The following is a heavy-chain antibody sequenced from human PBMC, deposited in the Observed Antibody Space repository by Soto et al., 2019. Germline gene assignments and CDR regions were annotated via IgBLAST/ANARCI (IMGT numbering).Heavy chain of an antibody. V-gene: IGHV1-69*12. CDR3: SFTYCGGDCYSRRYYYYGMDV. Sequence: QVQLVQSGAEVKKPGSSVKVSCKASGGTFSSYAISWVRQAPGQGLEWMGGIIPIFGTANYAQKFQGRVTITADESTSTAYMELSSLRSEDTAVYYCSFTYCGGDCYSRRYYYYGMDVWVQGTTVTVSS. CDR1: GGTFSSYA. J-gene: IGHJ6*02. CDR2: IIPIFGTA. D-gene: IGHD2-21*02.